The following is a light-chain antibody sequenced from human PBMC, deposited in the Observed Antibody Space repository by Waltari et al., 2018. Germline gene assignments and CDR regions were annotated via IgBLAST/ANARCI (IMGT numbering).Light chain of an antibody. V-gene: IGKV1-39*01. J-gene: IGKJ2*01. CDR2: GAS. Sequence: DIQMTQSPSSLSASVGDMVTFTCRASQGISNSLVWFQQKPGKPPRLLIYGASQLQTGVPSRFSGSGSVTDFSVTISSLQPEDFATYYCQQSDSHPYTFGQGTKVEIK. CDR3: QQSDSHPYT. CDR1: QGISNS.